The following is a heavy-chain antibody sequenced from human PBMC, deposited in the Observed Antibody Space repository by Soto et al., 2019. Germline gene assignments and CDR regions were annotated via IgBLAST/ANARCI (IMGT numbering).Heavy chain of an antibody. D-gene: IGHD3-10*01. CDR1: GFTFSSYG. Sequence: QVKLVDSGGGVVEPGRSLRLSCAASGFTFSSYGMHWVRQAPGKGLEWVAVIRYDGSNKYYADSVKGRFTISRDNSENTLYLQMNSLRAEDTAVYHCARGSGVGAFDIWGQGTMVTVSS. CDR2: IRYDGSNK. V-gene: IGHV3-33*01. J-gene: IGHJ3*02. CDR3: ARGSGVGAFDI.